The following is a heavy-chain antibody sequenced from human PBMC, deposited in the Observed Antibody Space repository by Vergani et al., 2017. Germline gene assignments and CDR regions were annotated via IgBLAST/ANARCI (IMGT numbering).Heavy chain of an antibody. Sequence: EGQLVESGGDWVQRGGSLRLSCAASGFISSSDWMSWVRQAPGKGLEWVANVNQDGSEKYYVDSVRGRFTISRDNAKNSIYLHMNSLRAEDTAVYFCVXVPLIRRGSGNYGINNYHGMDVWGQGTTVIVSS. D-gene: IGHD3-10*01. CDR2: VNQDGSEK. V-gene: IGHV3-7*01. J-gene: IGHJ6*02. CDR3: VXVPLIRRGSGNYGINNYHGMDV. CDR1: GFISSSDW.